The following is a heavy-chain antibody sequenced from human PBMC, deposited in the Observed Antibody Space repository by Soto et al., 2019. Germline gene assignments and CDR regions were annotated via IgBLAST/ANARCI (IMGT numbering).Heavy chain of an antibody. CDR1: GFTFDDYG. D-gene: IGHD3-10*01. CDR3: ARVGGHTYYYGSGSYSSGDY. V-gene: IGHV3-20*04. Sequence: GGSLRLSCAASGFTFDDYGMSWVRQAPGKGLEWVSGINWNGGSTGYADSVKGRFTISRDNAKNSLYLQMNSLRAEDTALYYCARVGGHTYYYGSGSYSSGDYWGQGPLVTVSS. J-gene: IGHJ4*02. CDR2: INWNGGST.